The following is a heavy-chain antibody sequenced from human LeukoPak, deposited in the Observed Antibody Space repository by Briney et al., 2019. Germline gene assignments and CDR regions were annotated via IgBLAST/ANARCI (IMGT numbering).Heavy chain of an antibody. CDR3: AKRGPNMASSGLDS. V-gene: IGHV3-23*01. CDR1: GFTFSTYA. CDR2: ITGSGGST. Sequence: GGSLRLSCAASGFTFSTYAMSWVRQAPGKGLQWVSAITGSGGSTYYAESVTGRFTISRDNSKNTLYLQVNSLRPEDTAIYYCAKRGPNMASSGLDSWGQGTLVTVSS. D-gene: IGHD3-22*01. J-gene: IGHJ4*02.